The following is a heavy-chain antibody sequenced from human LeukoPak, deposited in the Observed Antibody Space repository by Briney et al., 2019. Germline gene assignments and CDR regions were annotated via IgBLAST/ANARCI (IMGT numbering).Heavy chain of an antibody. V-gene: IGHV3-21*04. Sequence: PGGSLRFSCAASGFTFSSYSMNWVRQAPGKGLEWVSSISSSSSYIYYADSVKGRFTISRDNAKNSLYLQMNSLRAEDTAVYYCAKNGMYYDFWSGYFDYWGQGTLVTVSS. CDR3: AKNGMYYDFWSGYFDY. CDR1: GFTFSSYS. CDR2: ISSSSSYI. J-gene: IGHJ4*02. D-gene: IGHD3-3*01.